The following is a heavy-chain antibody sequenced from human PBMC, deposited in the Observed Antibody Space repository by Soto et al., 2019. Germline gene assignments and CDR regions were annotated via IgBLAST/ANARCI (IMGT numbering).Heavy chain of an antibody. CDR2: MNPNTGNS. D-gene: IGHD1-1*01. CDR1: GYTFTSYD. V-gene: IGHV1-8*01. J-gene: IGHJ4*02. CDR3: ARRAETNGWNGFGADKYYFDF. Sequence: QVQLVQSGAEVRKPGASVKVSCEASGYTFTSYDIYWVRQATGQGLEWMGWMNPNTGNSGYAQKFQGRVTMTSDTSISTAHMELSSRRSEDTAVYYCARRAETNGWNGFGADKYYFDFCGQGTLVTVSS.